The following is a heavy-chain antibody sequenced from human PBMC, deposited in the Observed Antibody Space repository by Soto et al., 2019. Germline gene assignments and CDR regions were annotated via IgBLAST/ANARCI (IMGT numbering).Heavy chain of an antibody. CDR1: GASISSYY. CDR3: ARGGYYTARPNDAFDI. Sequence: SETLSLTCTVSGASISSYYWSWIRQPPGKGLEWIGYIYYNGSTNYNPSLKSRVTISVDTSKNQFSLKLKSVTAADTAVYYCARGGYYTARPNDAFDIWGQGTMVTVSS. CDR2: IYYNGST. D-gene: IGHD2-15*01. V-gene: IGHV4-59*01. J-gene: IGHJ3*02.